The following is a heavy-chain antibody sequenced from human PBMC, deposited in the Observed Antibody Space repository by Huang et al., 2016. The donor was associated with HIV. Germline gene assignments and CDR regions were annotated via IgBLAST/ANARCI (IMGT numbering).Heavy chain of an antibody. V-gene: IGHV1-3*01. CDR2: IIGGNGDT. CDR1: GYTFSSHA. D-gene: IGHD3-3*01. J-gene: IGHJ4*02. Sequence: QVQLVQSGAEVKKPGTSGKVSCKTSGYTFSSHALHWLRQAPGQRPEWMGWIIGGNGDTKYSQKCQGSVTITSDTSANIGYMELNSLLSEDTAVYYCARDPLDIRRHFDFWGQGSLVTVSS. CDR3: ARDPLDIRRHFDF.